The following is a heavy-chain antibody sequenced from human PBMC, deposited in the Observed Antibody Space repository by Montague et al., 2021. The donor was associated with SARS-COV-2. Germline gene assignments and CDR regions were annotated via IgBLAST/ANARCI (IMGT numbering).Heavy chain of an antibody. CDR1: GCSFDDYA. CDR2: MSRKSDNR. V-gene: IGHV3-9*01. J-gene: IGHJ3*02. Sequence: SLRLPCAASGCSFDDYALHWVRQAPGKGLAWVSGMSRKSDNRGFADSVKGRSTISRDNGKNSLYLQMNSLRLEDTALYYCEKGESSGWFSEFDIWGQGTMVTLSS. D-gene: IGHD6-19*01. CDR3: EKGESSGWFSEFDI.